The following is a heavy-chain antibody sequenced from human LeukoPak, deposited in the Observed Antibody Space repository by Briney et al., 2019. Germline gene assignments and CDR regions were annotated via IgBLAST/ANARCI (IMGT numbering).Heavy chain of an antibody. CDR2: ISSSSITI. V-gene: IGHV3-48*02. Sequence: GGSLRLSCAASGFIFSTHSMSWVRQAPGKGLEWVSYISSSSITIYYADSVKGRFTISRDNAKNSLYLQMNSLRDEDTALYYCARVGSYSSGWLIADAFDIWGQGTMVTVSS. J-gene: IGHJ3*02. D-gene: IGHD6-19*01. CDR1: GFIFSTHS. CDR3: ARVGSYSSGWLIADAFDI.